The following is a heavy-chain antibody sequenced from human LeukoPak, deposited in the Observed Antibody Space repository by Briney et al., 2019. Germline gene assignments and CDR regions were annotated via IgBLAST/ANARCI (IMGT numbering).Heavy chain of an antibody. CDR1: GYTFTGYY. CDR2: INPNSGGT. J-gene: IGHJ6*03. CDR3: ARTKGGSYNNYYYYYMDV. Sequence: ASVKVSCKASGYTFTGYYMHWARQAPGQGLEWMGWINPNSGGTNYAQKFQGRVTMTRDTSISTAYMELSRLRSDDTAVYYCARTKGGSYNNYYYYYMDVWGKGTTVTVSS. V-gene: IGHV1-2*02. D-gene: IGHD1-26*01.